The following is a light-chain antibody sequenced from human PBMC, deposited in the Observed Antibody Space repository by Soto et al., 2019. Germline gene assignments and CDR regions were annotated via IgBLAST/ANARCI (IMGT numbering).Light chain of an antibody. CDR2: DAS. CDR1: QSVSSY. CDR3: QQRRNWLT. Sequence: EIVLTQSPATLSLSPGERATLSCRASQSVSSYLAWYQQKPGQAPRLLIYDASNRATGIPARFSGSGSGIDFTLTISSLEPEDLAVYYCQQRRNWLTFGGGTKVESK. V-gene: IGKV3-11*01. J-gene: IGKJ4*01.